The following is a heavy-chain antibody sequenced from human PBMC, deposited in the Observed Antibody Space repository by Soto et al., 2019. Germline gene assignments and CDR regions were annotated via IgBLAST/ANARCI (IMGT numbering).Heavy chain of an antibody. V-gene: IGHV3-7*03. CDR2: INQGGSEK. J-gene: IGHJ4*02. Sequence: EVQLVESGGCLVQPGGSLRLSCAASGFTFSNYWMSWVRQAPGKGLEWVAKINQGGSEKWSADSVKGRFTISRDNAKNSLYLKLNSLGAEDTAVYYCVKDDGDYSFDYWGQGTLVTVSS. CDR1: GFTFSNYW. D-gene: IGHD4-17*01. CDR3: VKDDGDYSFDY.